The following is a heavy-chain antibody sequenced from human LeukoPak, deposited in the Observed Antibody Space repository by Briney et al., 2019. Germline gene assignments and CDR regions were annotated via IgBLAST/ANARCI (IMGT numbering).Heavy chain of an antibody. CDR2: IIPIFGTA. CDR3: ASLQGEAENYGGNPGDYYYMDV. J-gene: IGHJ6*03. V-gene: IGHV1-69*06. CDR1: GGTFSSYA. Sequence: GASVKVSCKASGGTFSSYAISWVRQAPGQGLEWMGGIIPIFGTANYAQKFQGRVTITADKSTSTAYMELSSLRSEDTAVYYCASLQGEAENYGGNPGDYYYMDVWGKGTTVTVSS. D-gene: IGHD4-23*01.